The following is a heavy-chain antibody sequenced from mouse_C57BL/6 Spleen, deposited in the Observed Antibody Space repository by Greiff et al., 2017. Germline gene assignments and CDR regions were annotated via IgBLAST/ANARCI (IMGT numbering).Heavy chain of an antibody. CDR2: IYPGDGDT. J-gene: IGHJ1*03. Sequence: VKLVESGAELVKPGASVKISCKASGYAFSSYWMNWVKQRPGKGLEWIGQIYPGDGDTNYNGKFKGKATLTADKSSSTAYMQLSSLTSEDSAVYFCAKLSYGWYFDVWGTGTTVTVSS. CDR1: GYAFSSYW. D-gene: IGHD1-1*01. CDR3: AKLSYGWYFDV. V-gene: IGHV1-80*01.